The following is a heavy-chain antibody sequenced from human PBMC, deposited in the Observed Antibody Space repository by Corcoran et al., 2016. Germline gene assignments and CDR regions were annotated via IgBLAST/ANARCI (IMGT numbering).Heavy chain of an antibody. CDR3: AKKTIAARPPMG. J-gene: IGHJ4*02. CDR2: ITGSGGST. CDR1: GFTFSNYA. V-gene: IGHV3-23*01. D-gene: IGHD6-6*01. Sequence: EEQLLESGGNLVQPGGSLRLSCAASGFTFSNYAMSWVRQAPGKGLEWVSGITGSGGSTYYADSVKGRFTISRDNSQNTLYLQMNSLRAEDTAIYYCAKKTIAARPPMGWGQGTLVTVSS.